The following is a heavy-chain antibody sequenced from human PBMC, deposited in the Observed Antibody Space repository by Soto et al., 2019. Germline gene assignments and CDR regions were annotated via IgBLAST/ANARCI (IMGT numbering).Heavy chain of an antibody. D-gene: IGHD3-10*01. CDR1: GYTFTSYD. V-gene: IGHV1-8*01. CDR3: ARAQSTVRGFRYYYYMDV. Sequence: GASVKVSCKASGYTFTSYDINWVRQATGQGLEWMGWMNPNSGNTGYAQKFQGRVTMTRNASISTAYMELSSLRSEDTALYYCARAQSTVRGFRYYYYMDVWGKGTTVTVSS. J-gene: IGHJ6*03. CDR2: MNPNSGNT.